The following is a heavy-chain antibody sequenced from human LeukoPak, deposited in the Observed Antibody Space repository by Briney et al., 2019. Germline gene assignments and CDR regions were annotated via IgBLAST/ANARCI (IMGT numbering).Heavy chain of an antibody. Sequence: PGGSLRLSCAASGFIFSNYGMSWVRQAPGKGLEWVSSISFSSTHIYYADSIQGRFTISRDNAENSLYLQMNSLRAEDTAVYYCAKDQGFRVYSGSRSIDYWGQGTLVTVSS. J-gene: IGHJ4*02. CDR3: AKDQGFRVYSGSRSIDY. D-gene: IGHD1-26*01. V-gene: IGHV3-21*06. CDR2: ISFSSTHI. CDR1: GFIFSNYG.